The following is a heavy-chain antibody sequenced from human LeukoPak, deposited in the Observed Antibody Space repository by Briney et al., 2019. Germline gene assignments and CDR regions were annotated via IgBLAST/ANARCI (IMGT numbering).Heavy chain of an antibody. CDR1: GGSFSGYY. Sequence: PSETLSLTCAVYGGSFSGYYWSWIRQPPGKGLEWIGEINHSGSTNYNPSLKSRVTISVDTSKNQFSLKLSSVTAADTAVYYCARRPYCSSTSCPDYWGQGTLVTVSS. CDR3: ARRPYCSSTSCPDY. J-gene: IGHJ4*02. CDR2: INHSGST. D-gene: IGHD2-2*01. V-gene: IGHV4-34*01.